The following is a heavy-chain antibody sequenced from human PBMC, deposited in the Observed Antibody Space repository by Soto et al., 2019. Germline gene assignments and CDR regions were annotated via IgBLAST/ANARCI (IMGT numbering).Heavy chain of an antibody. CDR3: VKDGVSGWSDYFFDY. D-gene: IGHD6-19*01. J-gene: IGHJ4*02. CDR2: ISYDGINK. CDR1: GFTFSSYA. V-gene: IGHV3-30*18. Sequence: QVHLVESGGGVVQPGRSLRLSCAASGFTFSSYAMHWVRRAPGKGLECVALISYDGINKYYADSVKGRFTVSRDNSKSTLYLQMNSLSAEDSAVYYCVKDGVSGWSDYFFDYCGQGTLVTVSS.